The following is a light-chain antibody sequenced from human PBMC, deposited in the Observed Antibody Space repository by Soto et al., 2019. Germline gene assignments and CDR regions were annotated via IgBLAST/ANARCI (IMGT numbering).Light chain of an antibody. J-gene: IGLJ1*01. V-gene: IGLV2-23*01. CDR1: NSDVATHNL. Sequence: QSVLTQPPAVSGSPGHSITISCTGTNSDVATHNLVSWYQQHPGKDPKLIIYEGTKRHSGVYNRFSVSKSGSTASLTISGVQAKEAADYSCCTHSLLFGNGNKV. CDR3: CTHSLL. CDR2: EGT.